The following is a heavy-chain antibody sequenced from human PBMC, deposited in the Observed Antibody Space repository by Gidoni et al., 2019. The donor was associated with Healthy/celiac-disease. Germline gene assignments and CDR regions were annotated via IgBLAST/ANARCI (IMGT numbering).Heavy chain of an antibody. CDR2: ISGSGGST. J-gene: IGHJ4*02. CDR1: GFTFSSYA. D-gene: IGHD2-15*01. CDR3: AKDPLYCSGGSCYVAGYYFDY. V-gene: IGHV3-23*01. Sequence: EVQLLESGGGLVPPGGSLSLSCAASGFTFSSYAMTWVRQAPGKGLEWVSAISGSGGSTYDADSVKGRFTISRDNSKNTLYLQMNSLRAEDTAVYYCAKDPLYCSGGSCYVAGYYFDYWGQGTLVTVSS.